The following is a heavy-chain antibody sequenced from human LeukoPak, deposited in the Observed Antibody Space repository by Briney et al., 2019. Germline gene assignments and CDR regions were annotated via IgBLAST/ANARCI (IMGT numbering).Heavy chain of an antibody. D-gene: IGHD6-13*01. CDR3: ARDPLLAGPFDS. Sequence: GGSLRLSCAASGFTFSSYAMHWVRQAPGKGLEWVAVISYDGSNKYYADSVKGRFTTSRDNSKNTLYLQMNSLRAEDTAVYYCARDPLLAGPFDSWGQGTLVTVSS. J-gene: IGHJ4*02. V-gene: IGHV3-30-3*01. CDR1: GFTFSSYA. CDR2: ISYDGSNK.